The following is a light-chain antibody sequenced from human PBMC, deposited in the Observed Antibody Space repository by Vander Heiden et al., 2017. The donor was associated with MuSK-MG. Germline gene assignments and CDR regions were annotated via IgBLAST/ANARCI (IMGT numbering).Light chain of an antibody. CDR1: QDISNY. J-gene: IGKJ5*01. V-gene: IGKV1-33*01. CDR3: QQYDGLPIT. Sequence: DIHMTQSPSSLSASVGDRVTITCQASQDISNYLNWYQQKPGKAPKLLIDDASNLETGVPWRFSGSASGTNFTFTSSSLQHEVLATYYCQQYDGLPITFGQGTRLDLK. CDR2: DAS.